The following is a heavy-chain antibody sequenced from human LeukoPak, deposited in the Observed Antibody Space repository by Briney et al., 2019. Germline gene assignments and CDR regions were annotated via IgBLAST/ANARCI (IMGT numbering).Heavy chain of an antibody. CDR3: ARGEYGDYFNWFGP. V-gene: IGHV3-21*01. J-gene: IGHJ5*02. D-gene: IGHD4-17*01. CDR1: GFTFSSYS. CDR2: ISSSSSYI. Sequence: GGSLRLSCAASGFTFSSYSMNWVRQAPGKGLEWVSSISSSSSYIYYADSVKGRFTISRDNAKNSLYLQMNSLRAEDTAVYYCARGEYGDYFNWFGPWGQGTLVTVSS.